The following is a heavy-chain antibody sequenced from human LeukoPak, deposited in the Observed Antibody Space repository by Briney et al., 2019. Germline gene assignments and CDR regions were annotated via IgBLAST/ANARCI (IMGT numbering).Heavy chain of an antibody. CDR3: AGGVGLHAAGARVQLLNY. D-gene: IGHD5-24*01. CDR2: INPNSGGT. Sequence: ASVKVSCKASGYTFTGYYMHWVRQAPGQGLEWMGWINPNSGGTNYAQKFQGRVTMTRDTSISTAYMELSRLRSDDTAVYYCAGGVGLHAAGARVQLLNYWGQGTLVTVSS. J-gene: IGHJ4*02. V-gene: IGHV1-2*02. CDR1: GYTFTGYY.